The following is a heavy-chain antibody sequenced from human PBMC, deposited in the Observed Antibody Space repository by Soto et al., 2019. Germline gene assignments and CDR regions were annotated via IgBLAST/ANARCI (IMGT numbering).Heavy chain of an antibody. Sequence: GGSLRLSCAASGFTFSDYGMHWVRQAPGKGLEWVAIIWYDGTNKYYADSVKGRFTISRDNSKNTLYLQMNSLRVEDTAEYYCARDFGNKKWWLFQQWGQGTLVTVSS. V-gene: IGHV3-33*01. CDR1: GFTFSDYG. J-gene: IGHJ1*01. D-gene: IGHD2-15*01. CDR3: ARDFGNKKWWLFQQ. CDR2: IWYDGTNK.